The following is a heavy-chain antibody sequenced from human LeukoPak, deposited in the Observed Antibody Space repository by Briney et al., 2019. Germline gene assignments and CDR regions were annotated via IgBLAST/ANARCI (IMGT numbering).Heavy chain of an antibody. CDR2: IYPTDSDT. V-gene: IGHV5-51*03. Sequence: GESLKISCKGSGFTFTPHWIGWVRQMPGKGLEWMGSIYPTDSDTRYSPSFQGQVTISADKSITTAYLRWSSLRASDTAMYYCARRLYSGDSMTAFDYWGQGTLVAVSS. CDR1: GFTFTPHW. J-gene: IGHJ4*02. D-gene: IGHD1-26*01. CDR3: ARRLYSGDSMTAFDY.